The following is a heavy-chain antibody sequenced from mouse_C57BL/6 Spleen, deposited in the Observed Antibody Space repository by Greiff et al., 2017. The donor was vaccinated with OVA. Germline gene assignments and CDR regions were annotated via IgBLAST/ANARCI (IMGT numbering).Heavy chain of an antibody. J-gene: IGHJ2*01. V-gene: IGHV1-59*01. CDR1: GYTFTSYW. CDR2: IDPSDSYT. CDR3: VPYDGYFDY. Sequence: QVQLQQPGAELVRPGTSVKLFCKASGYTFTSYWMHRVKQRPGQGLEWIGVIDPSDSYTNYNQKFKGKATLTVDTSSSTAYMQLSSLTSEDAAVYYCVPYDGYFDYWGQGTTLTVSS. D-gene: IGHD2-3*01.